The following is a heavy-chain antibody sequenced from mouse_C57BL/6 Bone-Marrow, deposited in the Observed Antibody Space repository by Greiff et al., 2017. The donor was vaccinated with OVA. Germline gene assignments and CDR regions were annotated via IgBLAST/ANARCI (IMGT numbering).Heavy chain of an antibody. J-gene: IGHJ1*03. CDR3: ARAAYYSNYRYFDV. CDR1: GFTFSDFY. Sequence: EVKVVESGGGLVQSGRSLRLSCATSGFTFSDFYMEWVRQAPGKGLEWIAASRNKANDYTTEYSASVKGRFIVSRDTSQSILYLQMNALRAEDTAIYYCARAAYYSNYRYFDVWGTGTTVTVSS. D-gene: IGHD2-5*01. CDR2: SRNKANDYTT. V-gene: IGHV7-1*01.